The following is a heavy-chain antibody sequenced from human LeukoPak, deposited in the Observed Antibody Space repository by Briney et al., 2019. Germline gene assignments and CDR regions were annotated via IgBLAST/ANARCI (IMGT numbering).Heavy chain of an antibody. V-gene: IGHV4-39*01. Sequence: SETLSLTCTVSGGSITSSNSYNWGWIRQPPGKGLEWIGTIHSRGTTYYNPSLRSRVSISVDTSKNQFSLKLSSVTAADTAVYFCARLPTGYPNWFDPWGQGTLVIVSS. CDR3: ARLPTGYPNWFDP. CDR2: IHSRGTT. J-gene: IGHJ5*02. D-gene: IGHD4-17*01. CDR1: GGSITSSNSYN.